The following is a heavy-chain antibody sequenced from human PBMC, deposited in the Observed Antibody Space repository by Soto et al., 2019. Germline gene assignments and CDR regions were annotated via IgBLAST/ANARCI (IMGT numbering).Heavy chain of an antibody. V-gene: IGHV3-74*01. CDR2: INSDGSST. D-gene: IGHD6-19*01. Sequence: GSLRLSCAASGFTFSSYWMHWVRQAPGKGLVWVSRINSDGSSTSYADSVKGRFTISRDNAKNTLYLQMNSLRAEDTAVYYCASDSGWYGRAFDIWGQGTMVTV. J-gene: IGHJ3*02. CDR1: GFTFSSYW. CDR3: ASDSGWYGRAFDI.